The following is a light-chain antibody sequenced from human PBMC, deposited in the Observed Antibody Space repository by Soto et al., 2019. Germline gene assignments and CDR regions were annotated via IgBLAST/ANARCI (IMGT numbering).Light chain of an antibody. CDR3: QQYGSSPRT. Sequence: EIVLTQSPGTLSLSPGEGATLSCRASQSVSNSYLAWYQQKPGQAPTLFIYGASTRATGIPDRFSGSGSGTDFTLTISRLEPEDFAVYYCQQYGSSPRTFGPGTKVELK. CDR1: QSVSNSY. J-gene: IGKJ1*01. CDR2: GAS. V-gene: IGKV3-20*01.